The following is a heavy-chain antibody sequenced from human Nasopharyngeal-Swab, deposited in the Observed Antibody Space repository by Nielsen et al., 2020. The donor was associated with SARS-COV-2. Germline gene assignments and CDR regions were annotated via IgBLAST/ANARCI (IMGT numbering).Heavy chain of an antibody. CDR3: ARTDYDSSGYYLGMINAFDI. CDR2: IYYSGST. CDR1: GGSISSYY. Sequence: SETLSLTCTVSGGSISSYYWSWIRQPQGKGLEWIGYIYYSGSTNYNPSLKSRFTISVDTSKNQFSLKLSSVTAADTAVYYCARTDYDSSGYYLGMINAFDIWGQGTMVTVSS. J-gene: IGHJ3*02. V-gene: IGHV4-59*01. D-gene: IGHD3-22*01.